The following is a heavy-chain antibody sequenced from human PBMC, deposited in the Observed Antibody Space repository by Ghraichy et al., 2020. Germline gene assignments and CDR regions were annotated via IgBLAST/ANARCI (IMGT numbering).Heavy chain of an antibody. CDR2: INRDGSTT. CDR3: AADSPWLPDSSGRTGWFDP. CDR1: GIAFSRYW. D-gene: IGHD3-22*01. V-gene: IGHV3-74*01. Sequence: GSSLNISCAASGIAFSRYWFHWVRQAPGKGLVWVSRINRDGSTTNYADSVKGRFTISRDDAKNTLYLQMSSLRAEDTAVYYCAADSPWLPDSSGRTGWFDPWGQGTLVTVSS. J-gene: IGHJ5*02.